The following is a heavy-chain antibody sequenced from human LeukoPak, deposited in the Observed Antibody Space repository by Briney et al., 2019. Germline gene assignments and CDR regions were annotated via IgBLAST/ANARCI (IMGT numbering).Heavy chain of an antibody. Sequence: GGSLRLSCAASEFTFSSYSMNWVRQAPGKGLEWVSSISSSGSYIYYADSVKGRFTISRDNAKNSLYLHMSSLRAEDTAVYYCAREVGVVPGANHYYYGMDVWGQGTTVTVSS. J-gene: IGHJ6*02. D-gene: IGHD4/OR15-4a*01. CDR2: ISSSGSYI. CDR3: AREVGVVPGANHYYYGMDV. CDR1: EFTFSSYS. V-gene: IGHV3-21*01.